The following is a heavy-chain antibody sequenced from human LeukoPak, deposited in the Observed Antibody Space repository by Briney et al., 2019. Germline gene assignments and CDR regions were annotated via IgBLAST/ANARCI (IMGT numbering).Heavy chain of an antibody. J-gene: IGHJ5*02. D-gene: IGHD2-15*01. Sequence: SLRLSCAASGFTFSSYEMNWVRQAPGKGLEWVSYISSSGSTIYYADSVKGRFTISRDNAKNSLYLQMNSLRAEDTAVYYCARDRSCSGGSCYGGWFDPWGQGTLVTVSS. V-gene: IGHV3-48*03. CDR2: ISSSGSTI. CDR3: ARDRSCSGGSCYGGWFDP. CDR1: GFTFSSYE.